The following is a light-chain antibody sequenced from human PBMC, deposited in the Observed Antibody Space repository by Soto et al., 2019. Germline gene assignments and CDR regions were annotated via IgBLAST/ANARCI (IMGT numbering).Light chain of an antibody. J-gene: IGLJ3*02. V-gene: IGLV2-14*01. Sequence: QSVLTQPASVSGSPGQSITISCTGTSSDVGPYNYVSWYQHHPGKAPKLLIYEVTKRPSGVSNRFSGSKSGNTASLTISGLQAEDEADYYCSSDTTSSTLVFGGGTKLTVL. CDR2: EVT. CDR3: SSDTTSSTLV. CDR1: SSDVGPYNY.